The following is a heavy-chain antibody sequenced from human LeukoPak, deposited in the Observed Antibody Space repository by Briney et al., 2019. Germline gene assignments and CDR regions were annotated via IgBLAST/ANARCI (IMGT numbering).Heavy chain of an antibody. Sequence: GASVKVSCKASGYTFTSYGISWVRQAPGQGLEWMGWISAYNGNTNYAQKLQGRVTMTRDTSISTAYMELSRLRSDDTAVYYCARDLGVGYSSGWYGNNWFDPWGQGTLVTVSS. V-gene: IGHV1-18*01. CDR3: ARDLGVGYSSGWYGNNWFDP. J-gene: IGHJ5*02. CDR2: ISAYNGNT. D-gene: IGHD6-19*01. CDR1: GYTFTSYG.